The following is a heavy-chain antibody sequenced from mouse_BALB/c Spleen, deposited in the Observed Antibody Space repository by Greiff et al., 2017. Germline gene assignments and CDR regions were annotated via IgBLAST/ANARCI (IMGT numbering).Heavy chain of an antibody. CDR2: ISYDGSN. CDR1: GYSITSGYY. Sequence: EVQRVESGPGLVKPSQSLSLTCSVTGYSITSGYYWNWIRQFPGNKLEWMGYISYDGSNNYNPSLKNRISITRDTSKNQFFLKLNSVTTEDTATYYCARDRYDRFAYWGQGTLVTVSA. J-gene: IGHJ3*01. D-gene: IGHD2-14*01. V-gene: IGHV3-6*01. CDR3: ARDRYDRFAY.